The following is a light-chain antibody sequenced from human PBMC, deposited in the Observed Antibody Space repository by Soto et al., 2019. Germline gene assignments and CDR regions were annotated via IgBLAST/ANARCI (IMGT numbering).Light chain of an antibody. V-gene: IGKV3-15*01. Sequence: EIVMTQSPATLSVSPGERATLSCRASQSVSSNLAWYQQKPGQAPRLLIYGASTRATGIPARFSGSGSGTEFTLTISYLQSEDFGTYYCQQYNSYSQTFGQGTKV. CDR1: QSVSSN. CDR2: GAS. J-gene: IGKJ1*01. CDR3: QQYNSYSQT.